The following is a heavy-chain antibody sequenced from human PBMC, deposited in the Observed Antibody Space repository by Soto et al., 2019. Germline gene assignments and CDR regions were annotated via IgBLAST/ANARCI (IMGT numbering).Heavy chain of an antibody. CDR3: ARDYRDSSSSYFDY. CDR2: ISGSGGST. J-gene: IGHJ4*02. D-gene: IGHD6-6*01. CDR1: GFTFSSYA. V-gene: IGHV3-23*01. Sequence: GGSLRLSCAASGFTFSSYAMSWVRQAPGKGLEWVSAISGSGGSTYYADSVKGRFTISRDNSKNTLYLQMNSLRAEDTAVYYCARDYRDSSSSYFDYWGQGTLVTVSS.